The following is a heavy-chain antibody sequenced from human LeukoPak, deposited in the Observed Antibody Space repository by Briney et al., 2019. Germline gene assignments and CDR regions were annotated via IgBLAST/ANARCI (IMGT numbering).Heavy chain of an antibody. V-gene: IGHV1-2*02. CDR2: INPNSGGT. J-gene: IGHJ3*02. Sequence: ASVKVSCKASGYTFTGYYMHWVRQAPGQGLEWMGWINPNSGGTNYAQKFQGRVTMTRDTSISTAYMELSRLRSDDTAVYYCARGVWSGTRDAFDIWGQGTMVTVSS. CDR1: GYTFTGYY. D-gene: IGHD3-3*01. CDR3: ARGVWSGTRDAFDI.